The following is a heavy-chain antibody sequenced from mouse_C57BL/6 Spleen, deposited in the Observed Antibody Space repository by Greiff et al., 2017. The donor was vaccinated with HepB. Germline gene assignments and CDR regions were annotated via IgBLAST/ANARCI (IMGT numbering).Heavy chain of an antibody. V-gene: IGHV1-26*01. CDR1: GYTFTDYY. J-gene: IGHJ3*01. CDR2: INPNNGGT. CDR3: ARGGDDYGAWFAY. Sequence: VQLQQSGPELVKPGASVKISCKASGYTFTDYYMNWVKQSHGKSLEWIGDINPNNGGTSYNQKFKGKATLTVDKSSSTAYMELRSLTSEDSAVYYCARGGDDYGAWFAYWGQGTLVTVSA. D-gene: IGHD2-4*01.